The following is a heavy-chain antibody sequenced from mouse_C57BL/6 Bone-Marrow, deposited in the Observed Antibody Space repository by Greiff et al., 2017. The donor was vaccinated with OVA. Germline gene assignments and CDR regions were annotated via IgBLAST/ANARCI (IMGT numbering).Heavy chain of an antibody. V-gene: IGHV14-4*01. J-gene: IGHJ2*01. CDR1: GFNIKDDY. CDR2: IDPENGDT. D-gene: IGHD2-1*01. Sequence: VQLQQSGAELVRPGASVKLSCTASGFNIKDDYMHWVKQRPEQGLEWIGWIDPENGDTEYASKFQGKATITADNSSNTAYLQLSSLTSEDTAVYYCTSYGNFDYWGQGTTLTVSS. CDR3: TSYGNFDY.